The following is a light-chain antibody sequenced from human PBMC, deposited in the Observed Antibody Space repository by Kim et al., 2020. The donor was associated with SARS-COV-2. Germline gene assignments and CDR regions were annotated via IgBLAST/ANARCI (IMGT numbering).Light chain of an antibody. V-gene: IGKV1D-13*01. CDR1: QGISSA. Sequence: AIQLTQSPSSLSASVGDIVTITCRASQGISSALGWYQQKPGKAPKLLIYDASRLESGVTSRLSGSGSGTDFTLNISSLQREDFATYYCQQFNNYADTCGQGTKVE. CDR2: DAS. CDR3: QQFNNYADT. J-gene: IGKJ2*01.